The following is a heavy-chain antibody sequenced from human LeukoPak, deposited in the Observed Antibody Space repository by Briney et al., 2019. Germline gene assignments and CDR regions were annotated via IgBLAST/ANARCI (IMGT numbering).Heavy chain of an antibody. D-gene: IGHD3-3*01. Sequence: SETLSLTCTVSGGSISSSSYYWGWIRQPPGKGLEWIGSIYYSGSTYHNPSLKSRVTISVDTSKNQFSLKLSSVTAADTAVYYCARLQRLHTFGVVTNWFDPWGQGTLATVSS. CDR1: GGSISSSSYY. V-gene: IGHV4-39*01. J-gene: IGHJ5*02. CDR2: IYYSGST. CDR3: ARLQRLHTFGVVTNWFDP.